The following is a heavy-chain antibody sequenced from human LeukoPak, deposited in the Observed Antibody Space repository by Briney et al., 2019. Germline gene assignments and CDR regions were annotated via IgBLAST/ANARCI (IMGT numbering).Heavy chain of an antibody. D-gene: IGHD6-13*01. V-gene: IGHV3-48*03. J-gene: IGHJ5*02. CDR3: ARQQQLVIGWFDP. CDR2: ISSSGSTI. Sequence: GGSLRLSCAASGFTFSSYEMNWVRQAPGKGLEWVSYISSSGSTIYYADSVKGRFTISRDNAKNSLYLQMNSLRAEDTAVYYCARQQQLVIGWFDPWGQGTLVTVSS. CDR1: GFTFSSYE.